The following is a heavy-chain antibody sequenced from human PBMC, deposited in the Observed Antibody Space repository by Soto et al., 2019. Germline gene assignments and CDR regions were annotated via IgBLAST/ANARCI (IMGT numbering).Heavy chain of an antibody. CDR1: GYTFTTFW. CDR3: ARLFCSTDTCDSWFDP. D-gene: IGHD1-26*01. Sequence: GESLKISCTGFGYTFTTFWISWVRQMPGKGLEWMGRIDPRDSQTNYSPSFQGHVTISVDKSISTAYLQWDSLKASDTAMYYCARLFCSTDTCDSWFDPWGQETLVTVPQ. J-gene: IGHJ5*02. V-gene: IGHV5-10-1*01. CDR2: IDPRDSQT.